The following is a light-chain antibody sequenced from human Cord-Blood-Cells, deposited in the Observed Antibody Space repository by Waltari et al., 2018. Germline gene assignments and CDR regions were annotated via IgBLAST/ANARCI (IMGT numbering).Light chain of an antibody. CDR2: QDS. V-gene: IGLV3-1*01. CDR3: QAWDSSTVV. Sequence: SYELTQPPSVSVSPGQPASITCSGDKLGDKYACWYQQKPGQSPVLVIYQDSKWPSGIPELFSGSNSGNTATLTISGTQAMDETDYCCQAWDSSTVVFGGGTKLTVL. CDR1: KLGDKY. J-gene: IGLJ2*01.